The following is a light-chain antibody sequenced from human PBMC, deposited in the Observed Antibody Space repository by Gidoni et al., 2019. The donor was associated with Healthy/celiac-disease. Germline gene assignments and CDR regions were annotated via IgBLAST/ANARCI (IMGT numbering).Light chain of an antibody. CDR3: SSYTSSSTLV. CDR1: SSDVGGYNY. V-gene: IGLV2-14*01. Sequence: VSGSPGQSITISCTGTSSDVGGYNYVSWYQQHPGKAPKLMIYEVSNRPSGVSNRFSGSKSGNTASLTISGLQAEDEADYYCSSYTSSSTLVFGTGTKVTVL. J-gene: IGLJ1*01. CDR2: EVS.